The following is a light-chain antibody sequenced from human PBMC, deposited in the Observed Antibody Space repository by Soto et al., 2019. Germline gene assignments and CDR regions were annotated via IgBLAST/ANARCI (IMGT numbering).Light chain of an antibody. J-gene: IGKJ5*01. CDR3: QQRSSWPLA. CDR1: QSVTSY. V-gene: IGKV3-11*01. CDR2: DTS. Sequence: EIVLTQSPGTLSLSPGERATLSCRACQSVTSYLVLYQQKPGQAPRLLIYDTSNRATGIPARFSCSGSGTDFALTISSLEPEDFAIYYCQQRSSWPLAFVQGTRLEIK.